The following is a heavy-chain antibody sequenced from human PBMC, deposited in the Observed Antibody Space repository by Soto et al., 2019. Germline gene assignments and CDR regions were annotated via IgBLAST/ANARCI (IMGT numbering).Heavy chain of an antibody. J-gene: IGHJ5*02. V-gene: IGHV3-33*01. CDR3: ARARQYQNWLDP. CDR2: IWSGGSNK. CDR1: GFTLSNYG. D-gene: IGHD2-2*01. Sequence: QVQLVESGGGVVQPGRSLRLSCAASGFTLSNYGMHWVRQAPGKGLEWVAVIWSGGSNKYYADSVKGRFTISRDNSKNTLYLQMNSLRAEDTAVYYCARARQYQNWLDPWGQGTLVTVSS.